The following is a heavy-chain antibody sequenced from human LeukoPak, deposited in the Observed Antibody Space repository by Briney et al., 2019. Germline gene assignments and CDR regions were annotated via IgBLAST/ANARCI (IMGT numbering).Heavy chain of an antibody. V-gene: IGHV4-30-4*08. CDR1: GGSISSGDYY. CDR2: IYYSGST. Sequence: PSETLSLTCTVSGGSISSGDYYWSWIRQPPGKGLEWIGYIYYSGSTYYNPSLKSRVTISVDTSKNQFSLKLSSVTAADTAVYYCARGTGVVATIRAFDYWGQGTLVTVSS. D-gene: IGHD5-12*01. J-gene: IGHJ4*02. CDR3: ARGTGVVATIRAFDY.